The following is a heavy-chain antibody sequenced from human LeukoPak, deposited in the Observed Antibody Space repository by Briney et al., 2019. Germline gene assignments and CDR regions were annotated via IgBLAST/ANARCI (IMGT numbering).Heavy chain of an antibody. CDR1: GFTFSSYS. Sequence: GGSLRLFCAASGFTFSSYSMNWVRQAPGKGLEWVSSISSSSSYIYYADPVRGRFTISRDNAKNSLYLQMNSLRAEDTAVYYCARDILTGYYTHDYWGQGTLVTVSS. CDR3: ARDILTGYYTHDY. D-gene: IGHD3-9*01. J-gene: IGHJ4*02. V-gene: IGHV3-21*01. CDR2: ISSSSSYI.